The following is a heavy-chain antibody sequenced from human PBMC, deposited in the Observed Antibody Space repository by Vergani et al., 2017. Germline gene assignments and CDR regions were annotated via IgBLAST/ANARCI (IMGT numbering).Heavy chain of an antibody. Sequence: QVQLVQSGAEVKKPGASVKVSCKASGYTFTSYAMHWVRQAPGQRLEWMGWINAGNGNTKYSQKFQGRVTITRDTSASTAYMELSSLRSEDTAVYYCARVSPLYSGYSNWFDPWGQGTLVTVSS. CDR2: INAGNGNT. CDR3: ARVSPLYSGYSNWFDP. J-gene: IGHJ5*02. D-gene: IGHD5-12*01. V-gene: IGHV1-3*01. CDR1: GYTFTSYA.